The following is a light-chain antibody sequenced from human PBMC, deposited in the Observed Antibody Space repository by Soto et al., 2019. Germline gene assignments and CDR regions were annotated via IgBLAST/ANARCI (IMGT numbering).Light chain of an antibody. CDR3: QHYNSYSEA. V-gene: IGKV1-5*03. Sequence: DIQMTQSPSTLSVSVGDRLTITCRASQTISSWLAWYQQKPGKAPKLLIYKASTLKSGVLSRFSGSGSGTEFTLTISSLQPDDFATYYCQHYNSYSEAFGQGTKVDI. CDR1: QTISSW. J-gene: IGKJ1*01. CDR2: KAS.